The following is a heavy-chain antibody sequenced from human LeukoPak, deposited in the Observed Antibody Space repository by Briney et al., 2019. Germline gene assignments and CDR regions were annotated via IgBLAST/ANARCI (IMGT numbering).Heavy chain of an antibody. D-gene: IGHD2-2*01. J-gene: IGHJ4*02. Sequence: PGGSLRLSCAASGFTFSSYSMNWVRQAPGKGLDWVSYISKSSDRIYHADSVKGRFTISRDNAKNSLYLQMDSLRAEDTAVYYCARDLLNDEGSSYFFDQWGQGTQVTVSS. CDR3: ARDLLNDEGSSYFFDQ. V-gene: IGHV3-48*04. CDR1: GFTFSSYS. CDR2: ISKSSDRI.